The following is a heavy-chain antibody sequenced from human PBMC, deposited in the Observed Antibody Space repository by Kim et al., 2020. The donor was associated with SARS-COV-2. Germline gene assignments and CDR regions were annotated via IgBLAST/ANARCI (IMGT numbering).Heavy chain of an antibody. CDR3: GCMLYDY. J-gene: IGHJ4*02. CDR2: DGGTT. V-gene: IGHV3-15*01. D-gene: IGHD2-8*01. Sequence: DGGTTDSAAPVKGRFTISRDDSKNTLYLQMNSLKTEDTAVYYCGCMLYDYWGQGTLVTVSS.